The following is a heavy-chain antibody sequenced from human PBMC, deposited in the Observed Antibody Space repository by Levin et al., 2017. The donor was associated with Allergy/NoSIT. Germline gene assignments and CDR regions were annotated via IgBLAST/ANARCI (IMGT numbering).Heavy chain of an antibody. D-gene: IGHD6-19*01. J-gene: IGHJ4*02. CDR1: GGSISSYY. V-gene: IGHV4-59*01. CDR3: AMSSGWSYLDY. CDR2: VYYNGNA. Sequence: SGPTLVKPTQTLTLTCTVSGGSISSYYWSWIRQSPGKGLEWIGYVYYNGNAYNPSFKHRVTMAVDTSKNQVFLNLKSVTAADTAIYFCAMSSGWSYLDYWGQGTLATVSS.